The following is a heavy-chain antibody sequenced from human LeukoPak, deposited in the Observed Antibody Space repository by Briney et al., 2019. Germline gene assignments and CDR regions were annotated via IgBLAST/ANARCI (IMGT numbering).Heavy chain of an antibody. CDR3: EASRRTTTGVDY. CDR2: ISSSGYTI. D-gene: IGHD1-1*01. V-gene: IGHV3-48*02. CDR1: GFTFDSYS. J-gene: IGHJ4*02. Sequence: GGPLRLSCAASGFTFDSYSIHWVRQAPGKGLEWISYISSSGYTIYYADSVKGRFTVSRDEAKSSVYLQMHSLRDEDTAVYYCEASRRTTTGVDYWGQGTLVTVSS.